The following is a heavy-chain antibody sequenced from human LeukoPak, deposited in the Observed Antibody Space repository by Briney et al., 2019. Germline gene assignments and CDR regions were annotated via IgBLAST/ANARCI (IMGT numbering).Heavy chain of an antibody. V-gene: IGHV4-31*03. CDR1: GGSISSSAYY. CDR2: IYYSGIT. Sequence: SETLSLPCTVSGGSISSSAYYWSWIRQHPGKGLEWIGYIYYSGITYYNPSLKSRVTISVDTSKNQFSLNLSSVTAADTAVYYCARDGDCSSDSCYFDYWGQGILVTVSS. J-gene: IGHJ4*02. CDR3: ARDGDCSSDSCYFDY. D-gene: IGHD2-2*01.